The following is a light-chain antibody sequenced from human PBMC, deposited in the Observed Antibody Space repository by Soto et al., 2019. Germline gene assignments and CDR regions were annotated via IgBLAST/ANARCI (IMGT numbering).Light chain of an antibody. CDR1: SSDARDYKY. J-gene: IGLJ1*01. Sequence: QSALTQPASVSGSPGQSITISCTGTSSDARDYKYVSWYQQHPGKVPKLMIYEGSNRPSGVSNRFSGSKSGNTASLTISGLQAEDEADYYCSSYRRGSTPYVFGAGTKVTVL. V-gene: IGLV2-14*01. CDR3: SSYRRGSTPYV. CDR2: EGS.